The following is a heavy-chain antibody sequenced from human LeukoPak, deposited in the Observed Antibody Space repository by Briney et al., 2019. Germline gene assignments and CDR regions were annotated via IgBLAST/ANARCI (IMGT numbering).Heavy chain of an antibody. Sequence: GGSLRLSCAASGFSFSSYSMNWVRQAPGKGLEWVSFISSSSSYIYYADSVKGRFTISRDNAKNSLFLQMNSLRAEDTDVYYCARDGDSDNIDFWGQGTLVTVSS. CDR2: ISSSSSYI. V-gene: IGHV3-21*01. CDR1: GFSFSSYS. D-gene: IGHD4-17*01. CDR3: ARDGDSDNIDF. J-gene: IGHJ4*02.